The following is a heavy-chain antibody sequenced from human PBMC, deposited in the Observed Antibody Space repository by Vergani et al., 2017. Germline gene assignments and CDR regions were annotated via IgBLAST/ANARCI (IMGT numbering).Heavy chain of an antibody. Sequence: QVQLVQSGSELKKPGASVKVSCKASGYTFTSYAMNWVRQAPGQGLEWMGWINTNTGNPTYAQGFTGRFVFSLDTSVSTAYLQISSLKAEDTAVYYCARVGPLELRSFWENYYYYYMDVWGKGTTVTVSS. D-gene: IGHD1-7*01. J-gene: IGHJ6*03. CDR2: INTNTGNP. V-gene: IGHV7-4-1*02. CDR3: ARVGPLELRSFWENYYYYYMDV. CDR1: GYTFTSYA.